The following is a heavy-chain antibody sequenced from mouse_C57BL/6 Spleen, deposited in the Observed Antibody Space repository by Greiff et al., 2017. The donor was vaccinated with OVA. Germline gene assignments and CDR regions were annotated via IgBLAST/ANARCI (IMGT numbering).Heavy chain of an antibody. CDR1: GYTFTDYE. J-gene: IGHJ4*01. CDR3: TRRPSYAMDY. Sequence: QVQLQESGAELVRPGASVTLSCKASGYTFTDYEMHWVKQTPVHGLEWIGAIDPETGGTAYNQKFKGKAILTADKSSSTAYMELRSLTSEDTAVDYCTRRPSYAMDYWGQGTSVTVSS. CDR2: IDPETGGT. V-gene: IGHV1-15*01.